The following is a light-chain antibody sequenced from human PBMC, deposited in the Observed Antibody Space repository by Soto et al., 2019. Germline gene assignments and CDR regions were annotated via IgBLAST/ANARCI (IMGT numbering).Light chain of an antibody. J-gene: IGKJ3*01. V-gene: IGKV3-11*01. Sequence: EIVLTQSPGTLSLSPGESATLSCRASQGIGRYLAWFQQKPGQPPRLLFYDASTRATGIPGRFSGSGSGTDFTLTISSLEPEDFAVYYCHQRSNWPLTFGPGTKVEI. CDR2: DAS. CDR3: HQRSNWPLT. CDR1: QGIGRY.